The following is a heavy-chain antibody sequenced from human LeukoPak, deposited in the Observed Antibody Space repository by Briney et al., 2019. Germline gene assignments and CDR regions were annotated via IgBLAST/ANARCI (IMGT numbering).Heavy chain of an antibody. Sequence: PGGSLRLSCAASGFTFSSYAMPWVRQAPGKGLEWVAVISYDGSNKYYADSVKGRFTISRDNSKNTLYLQMNSLRAEDTSVYYCARSQNWGLRWLQSLFYWGQGTLATVSS. CDR1: GFTFSSYA. J-gene: IGHJ4*02. CDR3: ARSQNWGLRWLQSLFY. CDR2: ISYDGSNK. D-gene: IGHD4-17*01. V-gene: IGHV3-30-3*01.